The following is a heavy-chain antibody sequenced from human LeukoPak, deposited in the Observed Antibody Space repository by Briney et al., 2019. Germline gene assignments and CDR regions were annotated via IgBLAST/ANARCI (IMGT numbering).Heavy chain of an antibody. V-gene: IGHV3-7*05. CDR1: GITFSNYF. Sequence: GGSLRLSCEASGITFSNYFMTWVRPAPGKGPEGVANIHQDGSENYYVDSVKGRFTISRDNARNSLYLQMNSLRAEDTAVYYCARAYLIDYWGQGTLVTVSS. J-gene: IGHJ4*02. D-gene: IGHD2-2*01. CDR2: IHQDGSEN. CDR3: ARAYLIDY.